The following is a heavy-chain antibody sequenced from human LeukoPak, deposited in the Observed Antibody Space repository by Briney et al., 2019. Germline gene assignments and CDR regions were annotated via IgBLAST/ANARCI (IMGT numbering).Heavy chain of an antibody. CDR1: RFTLRHCW. Sequence: GGSLSLFCAVSRFTLRHCWLSWVSQAPGKGLEWVANIKQDGRETYYVDSVKGRFTISRDNAKNSLALQMNSLRAKDTAVYYCARQRGSGCLDYWGQGTLVTVSS. CDR3: ARQRGSGCLDY. V-gene: IGHV3-7*01. D-gene: IGHD6-19*01. J-gene: IGHJ4*02. CDR2: IKQDGRET.